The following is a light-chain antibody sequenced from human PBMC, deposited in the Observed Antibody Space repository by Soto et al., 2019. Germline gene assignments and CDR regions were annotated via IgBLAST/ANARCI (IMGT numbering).Light chain of an antibody. V-gene: IGLV4-69*01. CDR1: SGHSSYD. Sequence: QSVLTQSPSASASLGASVKLTCTLSSGHSSYDIAWHQQQPDKGPRFLMTVNSGGSHNKGDGIPDRFSGSSSGAERYLTISSLQSEDEADYYCQTWGTGYVGFGGGTKLTVL. CDR3: QTWGTGYVG. J-gene: IGLJ2*01. CDR2: VNSGGSH.